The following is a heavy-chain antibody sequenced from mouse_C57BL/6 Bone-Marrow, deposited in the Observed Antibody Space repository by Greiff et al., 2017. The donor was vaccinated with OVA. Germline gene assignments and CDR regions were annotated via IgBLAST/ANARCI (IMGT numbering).Heavy chain of an antibody. V-gene: IGHV3-6*01. Sequence: EVKLQESGPGLVKPSQSLSLTCSVTGYSITSGYYWNWIRQFPGNKLEWMGYISYDGSNNYNPSLKNRISITRDTSKNQFFLKLNSVTTEDTATYYCARVFYSNPWDYYAMDYWGQGTSVTVSS. CDR1: GYSITSGYY. CDR3: ARVFYSNPWDYYAMDY. CDR2: ISYDGSN. J-gene: IGHJ4*01. D-gene: IGHD2-5*01.